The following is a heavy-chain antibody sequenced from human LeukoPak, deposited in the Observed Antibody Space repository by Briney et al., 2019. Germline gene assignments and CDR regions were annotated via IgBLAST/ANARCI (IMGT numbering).Heavy chain of an antibody. D-gene: IGHD3-3*01. J-gene: IGHJ4*02. V-gene: IGHV3-23*01. CDR1: GFTFSSYA. Sequence: GGSLRLSCAASGFTFSSYAMSWVRQAPGKGLEWVSAISGSGGSTYYADSVKGRFTISRDNSKNTLYLQMNSLRAEDTAVYYCAKASKFLEWAPWFYWGQGTLVTVSS. CDR3: AKASKFLEWAPWFY. CDR2: ISGSGGST.